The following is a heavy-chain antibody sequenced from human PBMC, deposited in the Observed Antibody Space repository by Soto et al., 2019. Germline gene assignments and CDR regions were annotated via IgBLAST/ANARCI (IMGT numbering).Heavy chain of an antibody. D-gene: IGHD6-13*01. CDR3: ARRGSSSWYGY. CDR2: IYYSGST. V-gene: IGHV4-39*01. CDR1: GGSISSSSYY. Sequence: QLQLQESGPGLVKPSETLSLTCTVSGGSISSSSYYWGWIRQPPGKGLEWIGSIYYSGSTYYNPSLTSRVTISVDTSKNQFSLKLSSVTAADTAVYCCARRGSSSWYGYWGQGTLVTVSS. J-gene: IGHJ4*02.